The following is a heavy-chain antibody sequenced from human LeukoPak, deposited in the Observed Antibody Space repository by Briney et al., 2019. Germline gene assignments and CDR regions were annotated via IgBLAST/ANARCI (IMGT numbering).Heavy chain of an antibody. D-gene: IGHD2-2*01. CDR2: INHSGST. J-gene: IGHJ6*02. CDR3: ARPNYCRSTSCPPTYYYGMDV. CDR1: GGSFSGYY. Sequence: SETLSLTCAVYGGSFSGYYWSWIRQPPGKGLEWIGEINHSGSTNYNPSLKSRVTISVDTSKNQFSLKLSSVTAADTAVYYCARPNYCRSTSCPPTYYYGMDVWGQGTAVTVSS. V-gene: IGHV4-34*01.